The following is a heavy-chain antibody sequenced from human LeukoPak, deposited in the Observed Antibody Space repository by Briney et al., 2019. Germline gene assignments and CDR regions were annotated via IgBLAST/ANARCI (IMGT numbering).Heavy chain of an antibody. CDR3: ARDSGSGSFDY. Sequence: GGSLRLSCAASGFTFSTYAMHWVRQAPGKGLEWVAVISYDGTNKYYADSVKGRFTISRDNSQNTLYLQLNSLRAEDTSVYYCARDSGSGSFDYWGQGTLVTVSS. V-gene: IGHV3-30*04. J-gene: IGHJ4*02. CDR2: ISYDGTNK. CDR1: GFTFSTYA. D-gene: IGHD3-3*01.